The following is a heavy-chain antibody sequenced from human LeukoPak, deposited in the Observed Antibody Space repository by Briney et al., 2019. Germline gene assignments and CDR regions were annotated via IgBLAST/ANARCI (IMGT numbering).Heavy chain of an antibody. D-gene: IGHD1-26*01. CDR1: GFTFSSYT. CDR2: ITTGDGNT. V-gene: IGHV3-23*01. CDR3: ARVRGEWELVFDY. J-gene: IGHJ4*02. Sequence: GGSLRLSCTASGFTFSSYTMTWVRQAPGKGLKWVTTITTGDGNTYYADSVKGRFTISRDNSKNTLYLQMNSLRAEDTAVYYCARVRGEWELVFDYWGQGTLVTVSS.